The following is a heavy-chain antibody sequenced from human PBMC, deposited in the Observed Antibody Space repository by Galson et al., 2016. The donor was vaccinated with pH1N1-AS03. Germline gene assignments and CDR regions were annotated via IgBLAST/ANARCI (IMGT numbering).Heavy chain of an antibody. V-gene: IGHV3-53*01. J-gene: IGHJ4*02. CDR2: IYGGGDT. Sequence: SLRLSCAASGFTINNNYMSWVRQAPGKGLEWVSVIYGGGDTFYADSVKGRLTISRENSKNTVYPQMNSLRVEDTAVYYCAREPWGSTQGEYWGQGTLVTVSS. CDR1: GFTINNNY. D-gene: IGHD3-16*01. CDR3: AREPWGSTQGEY.